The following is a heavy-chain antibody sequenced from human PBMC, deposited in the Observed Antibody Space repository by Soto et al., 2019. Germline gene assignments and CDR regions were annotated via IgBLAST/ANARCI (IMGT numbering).Heavy chain of an antibody. V-gene: IGHV4-59*01. CDR2: IYYSGST. CDR1: GGSISSYY. D-gene: IGHD3-16*01. CDR3: AREPGGSNWFDP. J-gene: IGHJ5*02. Sequence: SETLSLTCTVSGGSISSYYWSWIRQPPGKGLEWIGYIYYSGSTNYNPSLKSRVTISIDTSKNQFSLKLSSVTAADTAVYYCAREPGGSNWFDPWGQGTLVTVSS.